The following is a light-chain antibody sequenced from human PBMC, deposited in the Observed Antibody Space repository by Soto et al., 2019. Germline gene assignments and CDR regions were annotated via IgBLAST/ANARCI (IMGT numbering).Light chain of an antibody. CDR3: SSYATANTPVI. Sequence: QSVLTQPASVSGSPGQSITISCTGTSSDVGYYNFVSWYQQHPDKAPKLMIYDVSYRPSGVSNRFSGSKSGNTASLTISGLQAEDEADYYCSSYATANTPVIFGGGTQLTVL. CDR1: SSDVGYYNF. J-gene: IGLJ2*01. V-gene: IGLV2-14*01. CDR2: DVS.